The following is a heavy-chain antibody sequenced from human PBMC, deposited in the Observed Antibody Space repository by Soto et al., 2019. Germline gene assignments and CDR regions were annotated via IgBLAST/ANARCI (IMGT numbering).Heavy chain of an antibody. CDR1: GYTFTKYG. CDR3: ARDEVRLGYNTYAPPSFV. D-gene: IGHD2-2*02. CDR2: ISPYNGNT. Sequence: QVQLVQSGAEVKKPGASVKVSCKASGYTFTKYGITWVRQAPGQGLEWMGWISPYNGNTNYAQKLQGRVIMTTDTSTNTAYMELRSLRSDDTALYYCARDEVRLGYNTYAPPSFVWGQGTLVTVSS. J-gene: IGHJ4*02. V-gene: IGHV1-18*01.